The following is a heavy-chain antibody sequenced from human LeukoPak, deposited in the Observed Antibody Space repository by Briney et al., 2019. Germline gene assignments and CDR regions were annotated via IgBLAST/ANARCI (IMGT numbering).Heavy chain of an antibody. CDR1: GFTFSSYA. J-gene: IGHJ6*02. V-gene: IGHV3-23*01. D-gene: IGHD2-2*01. CDR3: ARAGGRYQLLTYYYYGMDV. CDR2: ISGSGGST. Sequence: GGSLRLTCAASGFTFSSYARSWVRQAPGRGLEWVSAISGSGGSTYYADSVKGRFTISRDNSKNKLYLQMNSLRAEDTAVYYCARAGGRYQLLTYYYYGMDVWGQGTTVTVSS.